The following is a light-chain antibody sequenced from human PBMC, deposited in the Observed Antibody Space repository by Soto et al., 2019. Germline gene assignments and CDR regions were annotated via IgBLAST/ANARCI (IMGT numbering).Light chain of an antibody. V-gene: IGKV3-20*01. CDR2: GAS. CDR3: QQYGSSLLT. CDR1: QSVSSSY. Sequence: PGTPSFSTGARATLSCMASQSVSSSYLAWYQQKPGQAPRLLIYGASSRATGIPDRFSGSGSGTDFTLTISRLEPEDFAVYYCQQYGSSLLTFGGGTKVDIK. J-gene: IGKJ4*01.